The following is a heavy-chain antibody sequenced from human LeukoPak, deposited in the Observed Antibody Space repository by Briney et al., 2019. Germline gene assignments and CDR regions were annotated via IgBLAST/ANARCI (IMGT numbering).Heavy chain of an antibody. CDR1: GGSISSYY. CDR2: ISPSGST. J-gene: IGHJ3*02. V-gene: IGHV4-4*07. D-gene: IGHD5-18*01. CDR3: ARASYSYGAFDI. Sequence: SETLSLTCTVSGGSISSYYWSWIRQPAGKGLEWIGRISPSGSTNANPPLKRRITMSGDTSKNQVSLNLISVTAADTAVYYCARASYSYGAFDIWGQGTMVTVSS.